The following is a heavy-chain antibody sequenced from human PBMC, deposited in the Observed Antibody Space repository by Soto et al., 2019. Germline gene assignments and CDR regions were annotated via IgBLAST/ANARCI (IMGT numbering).Heavy chain of an antibody. J-gene: IGHJ1*01. D-gene: IGHD6-6*01. V-gene: IGHV4-59*01. Sequence: SETLSLTCTVSGSSIISYCWSWIRQPPGKGLEWIGYIYYSGSTNYNPSLKSRVTISVDTSKNQFSLKLSSVTAADTAVYHCARSSSHSSSSGPYFQHWGQGTLVTVSS. CDR2: IYYSGST. CDR1: GSSIISYC. CDR3: ARSSSHSSSSGPYFQH.